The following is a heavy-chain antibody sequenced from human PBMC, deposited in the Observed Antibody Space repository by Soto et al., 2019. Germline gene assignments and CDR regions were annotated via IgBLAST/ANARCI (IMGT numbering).Heavy chain of an antibody. J-gene: IGHJ4*02. Sequence: SETLSLTCTVSGGSISSSSYYWGWIRQPPGKGLEWIGSIYYSGSTYYNPSLKSRVTISVDTSKNQFSLTVTSVTAADTAIYYCARGGGYGSGSSSLDYWGQGTLVTVSS. CDR3: ARGGGYGSGSSSLDY. CDR2: IYYSGST. V-gene: IGHV4-39*07. CDR1: GGSISSSSYY. D-gene: IGHD3-10*01.